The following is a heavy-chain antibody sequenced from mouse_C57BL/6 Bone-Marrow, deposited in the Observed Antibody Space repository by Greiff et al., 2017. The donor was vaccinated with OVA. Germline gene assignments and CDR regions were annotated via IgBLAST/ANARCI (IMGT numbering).Heavy chain of an antibody. CDR3: AMIYYSNSRYWYFDV. V-gene: IGHV3-6*01. Sequence: VQLQQSGPGLVKPSQSLSLTCSVTGYSITSGYYWNWIRQFPGNKLEWMGYISYDGSNNYNPSLKNRISITRDTSKNQFFLKLNSVTTEDTATYYCAMIYYSNSRYWYFDVWGTGTTVTVSS. CDR2: ISYDGSN. CDR1: GYSITSGYY. D-gene: IGHD2-5*01. J-gene: IGHJ1*03.